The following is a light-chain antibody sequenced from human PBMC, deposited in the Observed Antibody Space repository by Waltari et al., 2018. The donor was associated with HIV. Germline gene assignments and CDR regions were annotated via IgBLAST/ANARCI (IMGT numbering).Light chain of an antibody. CDR2: KDT. Sequence: SSELTQPPSVSVSPGQTARISCSGDTLSKQYAYWYQQKPGQAPVVVIIKDTERPSGIPERFSGSSSGTTVTLTIRGVQAEDEADYYCQSSDNSEHIIFGGGTKLTVL. CDR1: TLSKQY. J-gene: IGLJ2*01. CDR3: QSSDNSEHII. V-gene: IGLV3-25*03.